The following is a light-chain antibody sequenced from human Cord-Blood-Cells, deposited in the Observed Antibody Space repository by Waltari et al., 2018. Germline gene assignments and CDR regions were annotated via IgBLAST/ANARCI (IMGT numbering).Light chain of an antibody. CDR1: QSISSW. Sequence: DIQMTQSPSTLSASVGDRVTITGRASQSISSWLAWYQQKPGKAPKLLIYKASSLESGVPSRFSGSGSVTEFTLTISSLQPDDFATYYCQQYNSYSYTFGQGTKLEIK. J-gene: IGKJ2*01. CDR3: QQYNSYSYT. V-gene: IGKV1-5*03. CDR2: KAS.